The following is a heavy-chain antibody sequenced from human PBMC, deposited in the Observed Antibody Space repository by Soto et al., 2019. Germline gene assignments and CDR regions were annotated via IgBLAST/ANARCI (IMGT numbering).Heavy chain of an antibody. CDR1: GYTFTGYY. CDR3: ARGPPYSSSSAANWFDP. D-gene: IGHD6-13*01. CDR2: INPNSGGT. V-gene: IGHV1-2*04. Sequence: ASVKVSCKASGYTFTGYYMHWVRQAPGQGLEWMGWINPNSGGTNYAQKFQGWVTMTRDTSISTAYMELSRLRSDDTAVYYCARGPPYSSSSAANWFDPWGQGTLVTVSS. J-gene: IGHJ5*02.